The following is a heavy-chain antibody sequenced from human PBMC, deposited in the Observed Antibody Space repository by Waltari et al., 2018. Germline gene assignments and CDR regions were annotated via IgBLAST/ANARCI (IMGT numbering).Heavy chain of an antibody. D-gene: IGHD6-13*01. CDR2: IYPGDSDT. Sequence: EVQLVQSGAEVKKPGESLKISCKGSGYSFTSYWIGWVRQMPGKGLEWMGIIYPGDSDTRYSPAFQGQVTISADKSISTAYLQWSSLKASDTAMYYCARHYSSSWYLSDGMDVWGQGTTVTVSS. CDR3: ARHYSSSWYLSDGMDV. V-gene: IGHV5-51*01. J-gene: IGHJ6*02. CDR1: GYSFTSYW.